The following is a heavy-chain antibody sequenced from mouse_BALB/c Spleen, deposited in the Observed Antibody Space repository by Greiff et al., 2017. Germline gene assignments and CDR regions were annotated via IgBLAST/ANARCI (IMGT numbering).Heavy chain of an antibody. CDR3: ARNGDGYLYYYAMDY. V-gene: IGHV5-6-3*01. D-gene: IGHD2-3*01. Sequence: EVKVVESGGGLVQPGGSLKLSCAASGFTFSSYGMSWVRQTPDKRLELVATINSNGGSTYYPDSVKGRFTISRDNAKNTLYLQMSSLKSEDTAMYYCARNGDGYLYYYAMDYWGQGTSVTVSS. J-gene: IGHJ4*01. CDR1: GFTFSSYG. CDR2: INSNGGST.